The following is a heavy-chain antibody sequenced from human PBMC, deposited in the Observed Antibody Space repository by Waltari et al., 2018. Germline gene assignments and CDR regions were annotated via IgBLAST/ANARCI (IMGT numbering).Heavy chain of an antibody. CDR2: IYYSGST. V-gene: IGHV4-59*09. Sequence: LEWIGYIYYSGSTNYNPSLKSRVTISVDTSKNQFSLKLSSVTAADTAVYYCARGVVPAAIPHYYYYMDVWGKGTTVTISS. J-gene: IGHJ6*03. CDR3: ARGVVPAAIPHYYYYMDV. D-gene: IGHD2-2*02.